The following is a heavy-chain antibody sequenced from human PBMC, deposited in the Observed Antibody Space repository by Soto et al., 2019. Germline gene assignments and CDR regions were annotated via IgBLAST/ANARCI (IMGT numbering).Heavy chain of an antibody. J-gene: IGHJ3*02. CDR3: TRVSDYYDSSGYSGLTPSLSRFDI. CDR1: GFTFSSYS. CDR2: ISSSSSSI. Sequence: EVQLVESGGGLVQPGGSLRLSCAASGFTFSSYSMNWVRQAPGKGLEWVSSISSSSSSIYYADSVKGRFTISRDNAKNSLYLQINILRDEDTAGYYCTRVSDYYDSSGYSGLTPSLSRFDIWGQGTMVTVSS. V-gene: IGHV3-21*01. D-gene: IGHD3-22*01.